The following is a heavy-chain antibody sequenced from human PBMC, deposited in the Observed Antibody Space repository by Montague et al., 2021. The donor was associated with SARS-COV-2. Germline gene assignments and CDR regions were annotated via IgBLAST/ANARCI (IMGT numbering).Heavy chain of an antibody. CDR2: IYYTGST. Sequence: TLSLTCTVSGGSISGDNYYWTWIRQHPGKGLEWIAYIYYTGSTYYNPSLQSRLRTSLDTSKNQFSLTLTSVTAADTAIHYCARNRGLGSRGAGYIDLWGRGTLVTVSS. V-gene: IGHV4-31*03. J-gene: IGHJ2*01. CDR3: ARNRGLGSRGAGYIDL. CDR1: GGSISGDNYY. D-gene: IGHD7-27*01.